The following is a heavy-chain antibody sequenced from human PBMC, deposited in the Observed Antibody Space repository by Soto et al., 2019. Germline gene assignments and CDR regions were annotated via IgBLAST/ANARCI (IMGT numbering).Heavy chain of an antibody. CDR2: IYHTGNA. J-gene: IGHJ5*02. CDR3: ARDFFDSSDYTTNWFDP. CDR1: GDSISNSRFY. D-gene: IGHD3-22*01. Sequence: PSETLSLTCSVSGDSISNSRFYWAWIRQPPGEGLEWIGSIYHTGNAYYNPSLKSRVTISVDTSKNQFSLKLTSVPAAEGALYYCARDFFDSSDYTTNWFDPSGQGTLVTVSS. V-gene: IGHV4-39*01.